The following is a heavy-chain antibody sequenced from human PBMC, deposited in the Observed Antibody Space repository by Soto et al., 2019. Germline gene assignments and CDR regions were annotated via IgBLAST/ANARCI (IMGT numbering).Heavy chain of an antibody. D-gene: IGHD5-18*01. CDR2: ISAYNGNT. CDR3: ARGAVDTATVLAFDI. V-gene: IGHV1-18*01. J-gene: IGHJ3*02. Sequence: ASVKVSCKASGYTFTSYGISWVRHAPGQGLEWMGWISAYNGNTNYAQKLQGRVTMTTDTSTSTAYMELRSLRSDDTAVYYCARGAVDTATVLAFDIWGQGTRVTVSS. CDR1: GYTFTSYG.